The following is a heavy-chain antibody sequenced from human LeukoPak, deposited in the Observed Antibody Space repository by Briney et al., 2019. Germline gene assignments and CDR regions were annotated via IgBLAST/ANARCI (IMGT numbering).Heavy chain of an antibody. CDR1: GFTVSSNY. J-gene: IGHJ6*03. D-gene: IGHD5-12*01. V-gene: IGHV3-53*05. CDR3: AKGGGYEAQYYYYYMDV. Sequence: GGSLSLSCAASGFTVSSNYMSWVRLAPGTGMELDSVSCSGGSTYYDDSVTGRCTISRDDSTTTQYLHVNSLRPEDTAVYYGAKGGGYEAQYYYYYMDVWGKGTTVTISS. CDR2: SCSGGST.